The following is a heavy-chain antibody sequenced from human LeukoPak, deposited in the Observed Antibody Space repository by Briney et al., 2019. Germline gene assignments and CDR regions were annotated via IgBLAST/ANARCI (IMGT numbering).Heavy chain of an antibody. CDR2: IRTSSSYI. CDR3: ARDLLGSGYTGNWYFDL. CDR1: RFALSSYG. D-gene: IGHD3-3*01. J-gene: IGHJ2*01. Sequence: GGSLRLSCAASRFALSSYGMNWVRQAPGKGLEWVSSIRTSSSYIYYADSVKGRFTISRDNAKNSLYLQMNSLRAEDTAVYYCARDLLGSGYTGNWYFDLWGRGTLVTVSS. V-gene: IGHV3-21*06.